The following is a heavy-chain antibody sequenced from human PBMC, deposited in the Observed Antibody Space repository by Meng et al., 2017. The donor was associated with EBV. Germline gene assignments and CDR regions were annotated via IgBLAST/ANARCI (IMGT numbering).Heavy chain of an antibody. V-gene: IGHV3-23*01. J-gene: IGHJ4*02. D-gene: IGHD3-9*01. CDR1: GFTFSSYA. CDR2: ISGSGGST. Sequence: EVQLLESGGGLVQPGGSVRLSGAASGFTFSSYAMSWVRQAPGKGLEWVSAISGSGGSTYYADSVKGRFTISRDNSKNTLYLQMNSLRAEDTAVYYCASRAAYYYDILTGFDYWGQGTLVTVAS. CDR3: ASRAAYYYDILTGFDY.